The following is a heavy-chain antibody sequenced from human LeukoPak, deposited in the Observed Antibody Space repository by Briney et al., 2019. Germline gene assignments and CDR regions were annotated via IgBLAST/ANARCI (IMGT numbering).Heavy chain of an antibody. CDR3: ARESRSGTDY. D-gene: IGHD6-13*01. J-gene: IGHJ4*02. Sequence: GGSLRLSCAASGFTFSSYSMNWVRQAPGKGLEWVSSISSSSSYIYYADSVKGRSTISRDNAKNSLYLQMNSLRAEDTAVYYCARESRSGTDYWGQGTLVTVSS. CDR2: ISSSSSYI. V-gene: IGHV3-21*01. CDR1: GFTFSSYS.